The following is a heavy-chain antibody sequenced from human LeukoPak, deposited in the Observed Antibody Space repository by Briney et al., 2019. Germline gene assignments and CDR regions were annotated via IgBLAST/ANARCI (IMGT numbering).Heavy chain of an antibody. J-gene: IGHJ2*01. Sequence: SVKVSCKASGGTFSSYAISWVRQAPGQGLEWMGGIIPIFGTANYAQKFQGRVTVTTDESTSTAYMELSSLRSEDTAVYYCARSDSGYNARALWYFDLWGRGTLVTVSS. D-gene: IGHD5-12*01. CDR1: GGTFSSYA. V-gene: IGHV1-69*05. CDR2: IIPIFGTA. CDR3: ARSDSGYNARALWYFDL.